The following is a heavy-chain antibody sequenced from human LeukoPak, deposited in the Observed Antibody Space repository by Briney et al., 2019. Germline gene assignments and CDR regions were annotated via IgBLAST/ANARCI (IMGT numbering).Heavy chain of an antibody. Sequence: GESLKISCKGSGYNFTNYWIAWVRQMPGKGLEWMGIIYLGDSDTRYSPSFQGQVTISADKSISTAYLQWSSLKASDTAIYYCARGRSSSWYDYWGQGTLVTVSS. J-gene: IGHJ4*02. CDR2: IYLGDSDT. V-gene: IGHV5-51*01. CDR1: GYNFTNYW. CDR3: ARGRSSSWYDY. D-gene: IGHD6-13*01.